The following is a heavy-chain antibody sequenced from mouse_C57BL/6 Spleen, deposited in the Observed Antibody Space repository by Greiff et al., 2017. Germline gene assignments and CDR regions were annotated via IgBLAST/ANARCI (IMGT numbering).Heavy chain of an antibody. CDR1: GYTFTSYG. Sequence: QVQLQQSGAELARPGASVKLSCKASGYTFTSYGISWVKQRTGQGLEWIGEIYPRSGNTYYTEKFKGKATLTADKSSSTAYMALRSLTSEDSAVYFVAREEYYYGSCYPLYAMDYRGQGTSVTVSS. J-gene: IGHJ4*01. D-gene: IGHD1-1*01. CDR2: IYPRSGNT. V-gene: IGHV1-81*01. CDR3: AREEYYYGSCYPLYAMDY.